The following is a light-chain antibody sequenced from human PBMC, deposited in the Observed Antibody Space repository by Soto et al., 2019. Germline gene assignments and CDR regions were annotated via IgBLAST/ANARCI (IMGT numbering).Light chain of an antibody. CDR1: SSDVGAHDF. Sequence: QSALTQPASVSGSPGLSITISCSGTSSDVGAHDFVSWYQHHPDKAPKVIIFEVTKRPSGVSNRFSGSKTGNTASLTISGLQAEDEADYYCNSYTLSKTVIFGGGTKVTVL. J-gene: IGLJ2*01. CDR3: NSYTLSKTVI. V-gene: IGLV2-14*01. CDR2: EVT.